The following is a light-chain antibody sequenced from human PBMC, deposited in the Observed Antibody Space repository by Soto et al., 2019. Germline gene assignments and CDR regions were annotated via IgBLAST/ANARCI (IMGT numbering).Light chain of an antibody. CDR2: AAS. CDR1: QGISTY. CDR3: LQLNNYPLS. Sequence: IQLTQSPSSLSASVGDRVIITCRASQGISTYLAWYQQKPGKAPHLLIYAASTLQTGVPSRFSGSGSGTDFTLTISSLEPEDFATYYCLQLNNYPLSFGGGTRVEIK. V-gene: IGKV1-9*01. J-gene: IGKJ4*01.